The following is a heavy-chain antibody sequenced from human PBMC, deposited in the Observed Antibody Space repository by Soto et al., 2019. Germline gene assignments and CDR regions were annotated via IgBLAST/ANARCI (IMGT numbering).Heavy chain of an antibody. Sequence: GGSLRLSCAASGFTFDDYAMHWVRQAPGKGLEWVSGISWNSGSIGYADSVKGRFTISRDNAKNSLYLQMNSLRAEDTALYYCAKDKGIFGVVIPYYFDYWGQGTLVTVSS. CDR2: ISWNSGSI. CDR3: AKDKGIFGVVIPYYFDY. CDR1: GFTFDDYA. J-gene: IGHJ4*02. D-gene: IGHD3-3*01. V-gene: IGHV3-9*01.